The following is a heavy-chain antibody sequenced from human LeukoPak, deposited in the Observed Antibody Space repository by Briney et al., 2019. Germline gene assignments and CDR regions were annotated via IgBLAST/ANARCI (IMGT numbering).Heavy chain of an antibody. D-gene: IGHD1-26*01. CDR3: TRDGVSGSYREDY. V-gene: IGHV3-49*03. Sequence: PGGSLRLSCTASGFTFGNYVMTWFRQAPGKGLEWVGFIRSKPYGGTTEYAASMKGRFSISRDDSRSIAYLQMNSLKTEDTAVYYCTRDGVSGSYREDYWGQGTLVTVSS. J-gene: IGHJ4*02. CDR2: IRSKPYGGTT. CDR1: GFTFGNYV.